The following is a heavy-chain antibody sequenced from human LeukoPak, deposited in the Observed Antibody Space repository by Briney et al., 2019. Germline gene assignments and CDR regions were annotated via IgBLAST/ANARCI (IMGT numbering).Heavy chain of an antibody. CDR3: AALNYYGSGSLY. CDR1: GFTFTSSA. V-gene: IGHV1-58*02. Sequence: ASVKVSCKASGFTFTSSAMQWVRQARGQRLEWIGWIVVGSGNTNYAQKFQERVTITRDMSTSTAYMELSSLRSEDTAVYYCAALNYYGSGSLYWGQGTLVTVSS. J-gene: IGHJ4*02. D-gene: IGHD3-10*01. CDR2: IVVGSGNT.